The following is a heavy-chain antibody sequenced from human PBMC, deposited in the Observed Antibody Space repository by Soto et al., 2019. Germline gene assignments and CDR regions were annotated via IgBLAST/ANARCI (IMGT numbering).Heavy chain of an antibody. CDR1: GGSVTTY. D-gene: IGHD5-12*01. J-gene: IGHJ6*02. V-gene: IGHV4-59*02. CDR3: ARAPPINRGYSGYAVGPYYYYGMDV. Sequence: SETLSLTCPVSGGSVTTYWGWIRQPPGKGLEWIGYINYSATTKYNSSLKSRVTISVDTSKTQVSLSLRSVTAADTAVYYCARAPPINRGYSGYAVGPYYYYGMDVWGQGPTVTVSS. CDR2: INYSATT.